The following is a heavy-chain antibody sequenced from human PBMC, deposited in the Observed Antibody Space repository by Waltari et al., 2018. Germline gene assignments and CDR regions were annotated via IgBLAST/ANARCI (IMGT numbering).Heavy chain of an antibody. D-gene: IGHD3-16*02. CDR1: GYTFTSYG. CDR3: ARSPVTFGGVIAPYYFDY. Sequence: QVQLVQSGAEVKKPGASVKVSCKASGYTFTSYGISWVRQAPGQGLEWMGWSSAYNGNTNYAQKLQGRVTMTTDTSTSTAYMELRSLRSDDTAVYYWARSPVTFGGVIAPYYFDYWGQGTLVTVSS. CDR2: SSAYNGNT. V-gene: IGHV1-18*01. J-gene: IGHJ4*02.